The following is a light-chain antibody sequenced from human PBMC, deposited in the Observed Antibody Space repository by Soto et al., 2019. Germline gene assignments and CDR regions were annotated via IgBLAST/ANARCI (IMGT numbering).Light chain of an antibody. Sequence: AIQLTQSPSSLSASVGDRVTITCRASQGISSALAWYQQKPGKAPKLLIYDASSLESGVPSRFSGSGSGTDFTLTISSLQPEDFPTYYCQQFNSYPTTFGQRTRLEIK. CDR1: QGISSA. CDR3: QQFNSYPTT. CDR2: DAS. V-gene: IGKV1-13*02. J-gene: IGKJ5*01.